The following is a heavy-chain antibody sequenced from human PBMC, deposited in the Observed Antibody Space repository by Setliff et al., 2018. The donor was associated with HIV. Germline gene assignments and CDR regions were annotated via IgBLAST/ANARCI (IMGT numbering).Heavy chain of an antibody. CDR1: GGSISSHY. V-gene: IGHV4-59*08. D-gene: IGHD3-22*01. J-gene: IGHJ6*03. CDR2: IFYSGST. CDR3: ARRRSPPSGFYSKYYMDV. Sequence: SETLSLTCTVSGGSISSHYWSWIRQPPGKELEWIGYIFYSGSTKYNPSLKSRVTISVDTSKNQFSLKLTSVTAADTAVYYCARRRSPPSGFYSKYYMDVWGKGTTVTVSS.